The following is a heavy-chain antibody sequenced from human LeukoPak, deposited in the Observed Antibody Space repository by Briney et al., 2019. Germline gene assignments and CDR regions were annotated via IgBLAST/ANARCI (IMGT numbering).Heavy chain of an antibody. D-gene: IGHD2-21*02. J-gene: IGHJ4*02. CDR1: GFTFSSYA. CDR2: ISGSGGST. V-gene: IGHV3-23*01. Sequence: PSGGSLRLSCAASGFTFSSYAMSWVRQAPGKGLEWVSSISGSGGSTYYADSVKGRFTISRDNSKNTLYLQMNSLRADDTAVYYCAKEGLRGSCGDDCNLHGYWGQGTLVTVSS. CDR3: AKEGLRGSCGDDCNLHGY.